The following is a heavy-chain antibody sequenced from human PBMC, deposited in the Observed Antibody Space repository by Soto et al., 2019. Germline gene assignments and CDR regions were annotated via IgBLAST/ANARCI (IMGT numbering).Heavy chain of an antibody. V-gene: IGHV4-4*02. CDR3: ARDWFTEYSSSFGMDV. D-gene: IGHD6-6*01. CDR2: IYHSGST. Sequence: SETLSLTCAVSGGSISSSNWWSWVRQPPGKGLEWIGEIYHSGSTNYNPSLKSRVTISVDKSKNQFSLKLSSVTAADTAVYYCARDWFTEYSSSFGMDVWGQGTTVTVSS. J-gene: IGHJ6*02. CDR1: GGSISSSNW.